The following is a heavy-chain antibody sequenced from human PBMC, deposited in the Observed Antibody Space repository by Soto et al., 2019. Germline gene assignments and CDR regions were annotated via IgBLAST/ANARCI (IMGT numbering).Heavy chain of an antibody. CDR1: GGTFYTYA. CDR3: ARDVSVMTSVFGF. CDR2: ITPMIGTT. V-gene: IGHV1-69*01. D-gene: IGHD3-10*01. Sequence: QVHLVQSGAEVKRPGSSVRVSCRASGGTFYTYAFTWVRQAPGQGLEWMGGITPMIGTTKYAQKFHGRVTFSADESASSAYLELGNLRSDVTAVYYCARDVSVMTSVFGFWGQGTLITVSS. J-gene: IGHJ4*02.